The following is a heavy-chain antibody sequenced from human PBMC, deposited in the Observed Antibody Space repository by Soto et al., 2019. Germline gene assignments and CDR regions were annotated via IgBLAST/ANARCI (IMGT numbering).Heavy chain of an antibody. CDR1: GGTFSSYA. D-gene: IGHD3-22*01. CDR2: IIPIFGTA. Sequence: ASVKVSCKASGGTFSSYAISWVRQAPGQGLEWMGGIIPIFGTANYAQKFQGRVTITADESTSTAYMELSSLRSEDTAVYYCAANYYDSSDYYYGMDVWGQGTTVTVSS. J-gene: IGHJ6*02. V-gene: IGHV1-69*13. CDR3: AANYYDSSDYYYGMDV.